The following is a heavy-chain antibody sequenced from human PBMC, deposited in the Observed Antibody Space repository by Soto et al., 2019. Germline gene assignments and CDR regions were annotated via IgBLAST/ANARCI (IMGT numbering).Heavy chain of an antibody. Sequence: SETLSLTCAVYAGSFSHYYWNWIRQSPGKGLEWIGKIKHSGSSNYNPSLRSRVSISVDTSKNQFSLKLSSVTAAGTAVYYCARGLTRVGMYVWGQGTTVTVSS. CDR1: AGSFSHYY. CDR2: IKHSGSS. CDR3: ARGLTRVGMYV. J-gene: IGHJ6*02. V-gene: IGHV4-34*01.